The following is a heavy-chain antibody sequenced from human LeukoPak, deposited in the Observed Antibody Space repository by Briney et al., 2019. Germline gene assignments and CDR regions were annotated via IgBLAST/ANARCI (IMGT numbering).Heavy chain of an antibody. CDR2: ISAYNGNT. CDR3: ARGAPTVTSPFDP. D-gene: IGHD4-17*01. Sequence: ASVKVSCKASGYTFTSYGIRWVRPAPGQGRAWMGWISAYNGNTNYAQKLQGRVTMTTDTSTSTAYMELRSLRSDDTAVYYCARGAPTVTSPFDPWGQGTLVTVSS. J-gene: IGHJ5*02. V-gene: IGHV1-18*01. CDR1: GYTFTSYG.